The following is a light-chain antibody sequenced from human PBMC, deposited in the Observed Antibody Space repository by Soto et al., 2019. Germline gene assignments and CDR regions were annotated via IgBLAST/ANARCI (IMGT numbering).Light chain of an antibody. CDR1: SFNIGAGYN. V-gene: IGLV1-40*01. CDR2: GNS. CDR3: QSYDFSLSVV. J-gene: IGLJ2*01. Sequence: QAVVTQPPSVSGAPGQRVTISCTGSSFNIGAGYNVHWYQQLPGTAPKLLTYGNSNRPSGVPDRFAGSKSGTSASLAITGLKAEDEADYCGQSYDFSLSVVFGGGTKLTVL.